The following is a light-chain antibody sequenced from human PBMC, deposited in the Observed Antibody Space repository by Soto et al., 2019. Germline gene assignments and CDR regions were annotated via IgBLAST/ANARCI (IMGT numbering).Light chain of an antibody. J-gene: IGKJ2*01. CDR3: QQYDSSPYT. CDR1: QSVSSSY. CDR2: GAS. V-gene: IGKV3-20*01. Sequence: DIVLTQSPGTVSLSPGERATLSCRASQSVSSSYLAWYQQKPGQAPRLLIFGASIRATAIPDRFSGSGSGADLTLTISRLEPEDFAVYYCQQYDSSPYTFGQGTKLEI.